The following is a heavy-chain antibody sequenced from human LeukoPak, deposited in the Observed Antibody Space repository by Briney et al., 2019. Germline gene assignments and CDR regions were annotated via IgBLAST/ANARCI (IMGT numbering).Heavy chain of an antibody. V-gene: IGHV1-58*01. CDR2: IGVARGNT. D-gene: IGHD4-23*01. CDR1: GFTFSNSA. CDR3: AAEIYGGNSKCCSFDI. J-gene: IGHJ3*02. Sequence: SVKVSCKTSGFTFSNSAVQWVRQARGQRLEWIGWIGVARGNTNYAQKVQDRITITRDMPTSTAYMELRSLESEDTAVYYCAAEIYGGNSKCCSFDIWGQGTIVTVPS.